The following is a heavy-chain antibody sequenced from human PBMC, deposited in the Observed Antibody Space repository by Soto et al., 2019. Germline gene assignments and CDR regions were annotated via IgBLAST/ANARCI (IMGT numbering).Heavy chain of an antibody. V-gene: IGHV1-8*01. CDR2: MNPNSGNG. Sequence: QVQLVQSVAEVKKPGASVKVSCQASGYAFSNNDIIWVRQGTGQGLEWMGWMNPNSGNGGYAQKFRGRVTMTRDTSTSTSYMELRSLTSEDTAISYCARMATSGTLTWFDPWGQGTLVTVSS. CDR3: ARMATSGTLTWFDP. D-gene: IGHD1-20*01. CDR1: GYAFSNND. J-gene: IGHJ5*02.